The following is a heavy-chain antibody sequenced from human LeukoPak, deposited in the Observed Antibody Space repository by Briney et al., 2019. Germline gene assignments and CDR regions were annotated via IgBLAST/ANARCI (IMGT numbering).Heavy chain of an antibody. CDR1: GLTFSNYA. J-gene: IGHJ4*02. CDR2: ISDSGDST. V-gene: IGHV3-23*01. D-gene: IGHD3-22*01. Sequence: GGSLRPSWAPSGLTFSNYAMSWVRQAPGKGLEWVSTISDSGDSTYYADSVKGRFTISRDNSKNTLYLQMNSLRAEDTAVYYCATRNHYDSSGYYYYYFDYWGQGTLVTVSS. CDR3: ATRNHYDSSGYYYYYFDY.